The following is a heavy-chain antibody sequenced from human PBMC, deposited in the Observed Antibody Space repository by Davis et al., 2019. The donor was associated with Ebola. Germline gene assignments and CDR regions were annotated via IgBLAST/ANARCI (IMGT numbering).Heavy chain of an antibody. Sequence: PSETLPLTCAVYGGSFSGYYWMHWVRQAPGKGLVWVSRINSDGSSTSYADSVKGRFTISRDNAKNTLYLQMNSLRAEDTAVYYCARDLGWNYYYGMDVWGQGTTVTVSS. D-gene: IGHD6-19*01. CDR2: INSDGSST. CDR3: ARDLGWNYYYGMDV. V-gene: IGHV3-74*01. J-gene: IGHJ6*02. CDR1: GGSFSGYYW.